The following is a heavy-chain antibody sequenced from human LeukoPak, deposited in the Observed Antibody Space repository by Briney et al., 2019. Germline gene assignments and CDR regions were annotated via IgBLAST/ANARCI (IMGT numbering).Heavy chain of an antibody. CDR3: ARVGWSSSSYYYYYYMDV. Sequence: GGSLRLSCAASGFTFSSYSMNWVRQAPGKGLEWVSSISSSSYIYYADSVKGRFTISRDNAKNSLYLQMNSLRAEDTAVYYCARVGWSSSSYYYYYYMDVWGKGTTVTVSS. D-gene: IGHD6-6*01. CDR1: GFTFSSYS. V-gene: IGHV3-21*01. J-gene: IGHJ6*03. CDR2: ISSSSYI.